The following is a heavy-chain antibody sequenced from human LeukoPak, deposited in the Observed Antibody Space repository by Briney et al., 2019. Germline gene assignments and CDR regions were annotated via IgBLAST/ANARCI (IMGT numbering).Heavy chain of an antibody. V-gene: IGHV1-2*02. J-gene: IGHJ6*03. CDR3: ATGRGPLISSSWYFSHYYYYMDV. CDR2: MNPNSGAT. D-gene: IGHD6-13*01. CDR1: GYTFTSYD. Sequence: ASVKVSCKASGYTFTSYDINWVRQATGQGLEWMGWMNPNSGATNYAQKFQGRVTMTRDTSISTAYMELSRLRSDDTAVYYCATGRGPLISSSWYFSHYYYYMDVWGKGTTVTISS.